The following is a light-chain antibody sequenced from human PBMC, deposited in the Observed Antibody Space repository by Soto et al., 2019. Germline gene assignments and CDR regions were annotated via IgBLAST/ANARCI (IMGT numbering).Light chain of an antibody. J-gene: IGKJ1*01. CDR2: RTS. V-gene: IGKV3-15*01. Sequence: VTTQSPATLSVSPGERATLSCRASQNVAGYLAWYQQKPGQAPRLLIYRTSTRATGIPARFSGSGSGTEFTLTASSLQSEDFAVYYCQENNGRSSFGQGTKVEMK. CDR1: QNVAGY. CDR3: QENNGRSS.